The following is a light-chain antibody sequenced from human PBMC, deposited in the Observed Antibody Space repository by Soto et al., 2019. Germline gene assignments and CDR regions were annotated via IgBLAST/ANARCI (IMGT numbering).Light chain of an antibody. CDR2: GNS. J-gene: IGLJ1*01. CDR1: SSNIGAGYD. Sequence: QSVLTQPPSVSTAPGKRVTISCTGSSSNIGAGYDVHWYQQLPGTAPKLLIYGNSNRPSGVPDRFSGSKSGTSASLAITGLQAEDEADYYCQSYDSSLSGYVFGTGTKVTVL. CDR3: QSYDSSLSGYV. V-gene: IGLV1-40*01.